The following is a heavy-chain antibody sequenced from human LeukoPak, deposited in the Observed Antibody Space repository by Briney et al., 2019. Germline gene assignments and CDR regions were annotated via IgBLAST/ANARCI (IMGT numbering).Heavy chain of an antibody. CDR3: AKDAQMYVVVPAATDY. CDR1: GFTFNNYA. J-gene: IGHJ4*02. V-gene: IGHV3-23*01. Sequence: GGSLRLSCIASGFTFNNYALNWVRQAPGKGLEWVSGISSSGGDTFYADSVKGRFTISRDNSKNTLYLQMNSLRAEDTAVYYCAKDAQMYVVVPAATDYWGQGTLVTVSS. D-gene: IGHD2-2*01. CDR2: ISSSGGDT.